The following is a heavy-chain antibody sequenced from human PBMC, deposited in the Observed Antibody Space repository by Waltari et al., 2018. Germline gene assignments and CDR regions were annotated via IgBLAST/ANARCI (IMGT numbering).Heavy chain of an antibody. CDR2: ISYDGSNK. D-gene: IGHD6-13*01. V-gene: IGHV3-30-3*01. CDR3: ARWGSSCYDY. Sequence: QVQLVESGGGVVQPGRSLRLSCAASGFTFSSYAMHWVRQAPGKGLEWVAVISYDGSNKYNADSVKDRLSISRDNSKNTLYLQMNSLRAEDTAVYYCARWGSSCYDYWGQGTLVTVSS. J-gene: IGHJ4*02. CDR1: GFTFSSYA.